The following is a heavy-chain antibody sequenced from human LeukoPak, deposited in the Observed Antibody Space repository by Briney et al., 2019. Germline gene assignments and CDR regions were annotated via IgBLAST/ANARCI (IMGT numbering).Heavy chain of an antibody. D-gene: IGHD1-26*01. Sequence: SETLSLTCAVYGGSFSGYYWSWLRQPPGKGLEWIGEINHSGSTNYNPSLKSRVTISVDTSKNQFSLKLSSVTAADTAVYYCARREILSRRGFYFDYWGQGTLVTVSS. CDR2: INHSGST. CDR1: GGSFSGYY. J-gene: IGHJ4*02. V-gene: IGHV4-34*01. CDR3: ARREILSRRGFYFDY.